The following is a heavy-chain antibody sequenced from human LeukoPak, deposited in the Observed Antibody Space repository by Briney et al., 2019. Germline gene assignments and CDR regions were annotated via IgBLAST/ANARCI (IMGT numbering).Heavy chain of an antibody. CDR1: GYTFTTYC. J-gene: IGHJ3*02. D-gene: IGHD6-13*01. CDR3: ARRGHRQAADNAFDI. Sequence: GESLKISCKGSGYTFTTYCIVWVRQMPGKVLDWMRIIYPGDSDTRYSPSFQGQVTISADKSISTAYLQWSSLKASDTAMYYCARRGHRQAADNAFDIWGQGTMVTVSS. V-gene: IGHV5-51*01. CDR2: IYPGDSDT.